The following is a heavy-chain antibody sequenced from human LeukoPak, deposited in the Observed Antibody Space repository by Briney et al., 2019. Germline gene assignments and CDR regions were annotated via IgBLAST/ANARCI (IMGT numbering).Heavy chain of an antibody. Sequence: PSETLSLTCAVSGASISSNNCWGWVRQPPGQGVEWIGEIYHSGSNNYTPSLKSRVTISIDKSKNQFSLKLSSVTAADTAVYYCALISRGIAVPGTELWGQGTLVTVSS. CDR1: GASISSNNC. J-gene: IGHJ4*02. V-gene: IGHV4-4*02. CDR3: ALISRGIAVPGTEL. D-gene: IGHD6-19*01. CDR2: IYHSGSN.